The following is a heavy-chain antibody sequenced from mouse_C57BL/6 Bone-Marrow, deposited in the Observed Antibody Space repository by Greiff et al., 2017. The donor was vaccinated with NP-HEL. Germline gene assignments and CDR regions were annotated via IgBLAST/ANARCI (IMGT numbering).Heavy chain of an antibody. Sequence: QVQLQQPGAELVKPGASVKLSCKASGYTFTSYWMQWVKQRPGQGLEWIGEIDPSDSYTNYNQKFKGKATLTVDTSSSTAYMQLSSLTSEDSAVYYCTRDYYYGSSTGFADWGQGALVTVAA. CDR3: TRDYYYGSSTGFAD. J-gene: IGHJ3*01. CDR1: GYTFTSYW. D-gene: IGHD1-1*01. CDR2: IDPSDSYT. V-gene: IGHV1-50*01.